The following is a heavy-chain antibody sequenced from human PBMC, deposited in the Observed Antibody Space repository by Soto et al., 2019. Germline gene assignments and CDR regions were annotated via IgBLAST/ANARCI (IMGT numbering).Heavy chain of an antibody. J-gene: IGHJ5*02. CDR1: GGSISSSSYY. D-gene: IGHD3-3*01. CDR3: AGSITIFGVERSRWWFDP. CDR2: IYYSGST. Sequence: SETLSLTCTVSGGSISSSSYYWGWIRQPPGKGLEWIGSIYYSGSTYYDPSLKSRVTISVDTSKNQFSLKLSSVTAADTAVYYCAGSITIFGVERSRWWFDPWGQGTLVTVSS. V-gene: IGHV4-39*01.